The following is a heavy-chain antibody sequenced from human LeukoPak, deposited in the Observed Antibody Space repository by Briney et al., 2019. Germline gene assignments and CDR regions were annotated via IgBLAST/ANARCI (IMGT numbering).Heavy chain of an antibody. CDR2: TRNKANSYTT. D-gene: IGHD2-2*01. J-gene: IGHJ4*02. V-gene: IGHV3-72*01. CDR1: GFTFSDHY. Sequence: GRSLRLSCAASGFTFSDHYMDWVRQAPGKGLEWVGRTRNKANSYTTEYAASVKGRFTISRDDSKNSLYLQMNSLKTEDTAVYYCASALGYCSSTSCDYWGQGTLVTVSS. CDR3: ASALGYCSSTSCDY.